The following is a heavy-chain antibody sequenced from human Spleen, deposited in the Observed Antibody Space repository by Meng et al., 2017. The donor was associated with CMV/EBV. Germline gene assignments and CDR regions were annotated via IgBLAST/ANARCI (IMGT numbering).Heavy chain of an antibody. D-gene: IGHD6-19*01. CDR2: IRYDARNK. CDR1: GFTFSSYG. J-gene: IGHJ4*02. Sequence: GESLKISCAASGFTFSSYGMHWVRQAPGKGLEWVAFIRYDARNKYYADSVKGRFTISRDNSNNTLYLQMNSLRAEDTSVYYCAKMYSSGWFYFDTWGLGTPVTVSS. V-gene: IGHV3-30*02. CDR3: AKMYSSGWFYFDT.